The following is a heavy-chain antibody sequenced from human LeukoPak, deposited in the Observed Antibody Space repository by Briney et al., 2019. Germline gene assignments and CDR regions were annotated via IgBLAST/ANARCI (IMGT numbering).Heavy chain of an antibody. Sequence: GESLKISCKGSGYTFTNYWIGWVRQMPGKGLEFMGIIYPGDSDTRYSPSFQGQVTISVDKSINTAYLQWSSLKASDSAMYYCARGFRDCSSTSCYGVNWSDPWGQGTLVTVSS. J-gene: IGHJ5*02. CDR3: ARGFRDCSSTSCYGVNWSDP. D-gene: IGHD2-2*01. CDR1: GYTFTNYW. CDR2: IYPGDSDT. V-gene: IGHV5-51*01.